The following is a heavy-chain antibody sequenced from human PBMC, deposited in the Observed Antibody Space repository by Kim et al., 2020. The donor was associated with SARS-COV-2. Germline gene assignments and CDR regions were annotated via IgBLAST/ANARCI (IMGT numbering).Heavy chain of an antibody. CDR1: GGTFSSYA. D-gene: IGHD5-12*01. CDR3: ARRGDIVATIIYYGMDV. V-gene: IGHV1-69*13. J-gene: IGHJ6*02. Sequence: SVKVSCKASGGTFSSYAISWVRQAPGQGLEWMGGNIPIFGTANYAQKFQGRVTITADESTSTAYMELSSLRSEDTAVYYCARRGDIVATIIYYGMDVWGQGTTVTVSS. CDR2: NIPIFGTA.